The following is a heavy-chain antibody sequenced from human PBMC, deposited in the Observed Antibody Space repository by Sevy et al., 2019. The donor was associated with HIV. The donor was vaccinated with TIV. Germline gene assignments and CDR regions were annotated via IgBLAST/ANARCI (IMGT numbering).Heavy chain of an antibody. CDR3: AKDLHRGCYSINCYSYYFYFYGLDV. V-gene: IGHV3-9*01. CDR2: ISWNRGSI. Sequence: GGSLRLSCAASGFPFNDYAMHWVRQAPGKGLEWVSGISWNRGSIGYADSVKGRINISRENARQSVYLEMNSLRPEDTAPCYCAKDLHRGCYSINCYSYYFYFYGLDVWGQGTTVTVSS. J-gene: IGHJ6*02. CDR1: GFPFNDYA. D-gene: IGHD2-2*01.